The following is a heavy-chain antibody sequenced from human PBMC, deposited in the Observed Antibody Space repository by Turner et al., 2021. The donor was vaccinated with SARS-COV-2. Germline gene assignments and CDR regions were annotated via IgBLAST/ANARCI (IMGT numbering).Heavy chain of an antibody. CDR1: GYTFSDYY. J-gene: IGHJ4*02. V-gene: IGHV1-46*01. CDR3: ARDLNSGYGDYTG. CDR2: FNPSGGGT. Sequence: QVQLVQSGAEAKKPGASVKISCKASGYTFSDYYIHWVRQAPGQGLEWMGIFNPSGGGTSYAQDFQGRLTMTGDTSTSTVYMELSSLRSEDTAVYYCARDLNSGYGDYTGWGQGTLVTVSS. D-gene: IGHD4-17*01.